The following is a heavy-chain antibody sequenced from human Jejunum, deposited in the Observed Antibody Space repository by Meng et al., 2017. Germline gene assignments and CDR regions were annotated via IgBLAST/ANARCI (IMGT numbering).Heavy chain of an antibody. D-gene: IGHD5-24*01. V-gene: IGHV1-3*01. J-gene: IGHJ6*02. CDR2: INVDSGNT. Sequence: GESLKISCKASGYTFSYYSMHWVRQAPGQRPEWMGWINVDSGNTKYSRNLQGRVTITRDTSTNTAYMELRSLRFEDTALYYCARVEGDGYNYFYHYYGMDVWGQGTTVTVSS. CDR1: GYTFSYYS. CDR3: ARVEGDGYNYFYHYYGMDV.